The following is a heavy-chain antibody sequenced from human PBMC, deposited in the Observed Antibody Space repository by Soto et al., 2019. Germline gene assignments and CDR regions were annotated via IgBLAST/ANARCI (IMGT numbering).Heavy chain of an antibody. CDR1: GFTFSSYA. CDR3: ATRDFDY. Sequence: EVQLVESGGALGQPGGSLRLSCGASGFTFSSYAMNWVRQAPGKGLEWVSYISTSSSTIYYADSVKGRFTISRDNAKNSLYLQMNGLRADDTAVYYCATRDFDYWGQGTLVTVSS. CDR2: ISTSSSTI. J-gene: IGHJ4*02. V-gene: IGHV3-48*01.